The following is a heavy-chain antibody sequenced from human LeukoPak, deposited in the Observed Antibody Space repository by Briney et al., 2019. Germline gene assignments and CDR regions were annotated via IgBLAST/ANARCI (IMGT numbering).Heavy chain of an antibody. J-gene: IGHJ4*02. D-gene: IGHD3-22*01. Sequence: ASVKVSCKASGYTFTSYDINWVRQATGQGLEWMGWMNPNSGNTGYAQKFQARVTMTRNTSISTAYMELSSLRSEDTAVYYCARVSRYYYDSSAERWGQGTLVTVSS. CDR1: GYTFTSYD. V-gene: IGHV1-8*01. CDR3: ARVSRYYYDSSAER. CDR2: MNPNSGNT.